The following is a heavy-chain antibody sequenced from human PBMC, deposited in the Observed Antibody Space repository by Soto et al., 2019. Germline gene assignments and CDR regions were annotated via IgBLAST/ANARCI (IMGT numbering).Heavy chain of an antibody. Sequence: GXPFKVACTAFGYSLTSYAVGWVRRAPGQRLEWMGWINAGNGNTKYSQKFQGRVTITRDTSASTAYMELSSLRSEDTAVYYCAREPTPHSNYYYYGMDVWAQGTTVTVSS. CDR2: INAGNGNT. CDR3: AREPTPHSNYYYYGMDV. J-gene: IGHJ6*02. V-gene: IGHV1-3*01. D-gene: IGHD2-15*01. CDR1: GYSLTSYA.